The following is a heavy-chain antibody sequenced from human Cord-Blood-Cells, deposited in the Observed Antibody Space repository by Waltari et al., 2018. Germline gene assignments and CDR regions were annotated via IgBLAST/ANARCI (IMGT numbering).Heavy chain of an antibody. D-gene: IGHD1-1*01. J-gene: IGHJ4*02. CDR1: GGSFSGYY. CDR2: INHSGST. V-gene: IGHV4-34*01. CDR3: ARGREGGQLSLDY. Sequence: QVQLQQWGAGLLQPSETLSLTCAVYGGSFSGYYWSWIRQPPGKGLEWIGEINHSGSTNYNPSLKSRVTISVDTSKNQFSLKLSSVTAADTAVYYCARGREGGQLSLDYWGQGTLVTVSS.